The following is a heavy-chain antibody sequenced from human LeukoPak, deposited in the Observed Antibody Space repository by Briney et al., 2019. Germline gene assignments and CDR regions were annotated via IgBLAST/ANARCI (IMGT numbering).Heavy chain of an antibody. CDR1: GGSISSTSYF. CDR2: IYHSGST. J-gene: IGHJ4*02. V-gene: IGHV4-39*01. CDR3: ARHSGYNYGYVDY. Sequence: SETLSLTCTVSGGSISSTSYFWGWIRQPPGKGLEWIGIIYHSGSTYYNPSLKSRVTISVDTSKNQFSLKLTSVTAADSAVYYCARHSGYNYGYVDYWGQGTLVTVSS. D-gene: IGHD5-18*01.